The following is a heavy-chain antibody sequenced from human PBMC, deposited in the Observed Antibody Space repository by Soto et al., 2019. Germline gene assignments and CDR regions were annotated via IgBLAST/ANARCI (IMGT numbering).Heavy chain of an antibody. D-gene: IGHD3-22*01. J-gene: IGHJ4*02. V-gene: IGHV1-58*01. CDR3: AAGPLYYYDSSGYPPPRY. CDR1: GFTFTSSA. Sequence: SVKVSCKASGFTFTSSAVQWVRQARGQRLEWIGWIVVGSGNTNYAQKFQERVTITRDMSTSTAYMELSSLRSEDTAVYYCAAGPLYYYDSSGYPPPRYWGQGTPVTVSS. CDR2: IVVGSGNT.